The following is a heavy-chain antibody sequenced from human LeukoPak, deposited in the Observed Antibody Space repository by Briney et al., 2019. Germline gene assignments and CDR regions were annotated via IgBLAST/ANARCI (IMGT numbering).Heavy chain of an antibody. Sequence: SETLSLTCAVYGGSFSGYYWSWIRQPPGKGLEWIGEINHSGSTNYNPSLKSRVTISVDTSKNQFSLKLSSVTAADTAVYYCANIAAARDYYGMDVWGQGTTVTVSS. J-gene: IGHJ6*02. V-gene: IGHV4-34*01. CDR3: ANIAAARDYYGMDV. CDR2: INHSGST. CDR1: GGSFSGYY. D-gene: IGHD6-13*01.